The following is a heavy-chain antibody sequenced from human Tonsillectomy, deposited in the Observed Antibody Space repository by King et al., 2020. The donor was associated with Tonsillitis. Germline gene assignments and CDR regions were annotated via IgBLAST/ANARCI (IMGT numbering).Heavy chain of an antibody. J-gene: IGHJ4*02. CDR3: ARLDYYYDSSGYSAYCFDS. V-gene: IGHV4-39*01. Sequence: LQLQESGPGLVEPSETLSLTCTVSGGSISSSAYYWGWIRQPPGKGLEWIATIYYTGSTYYNPSLKSRLTISVDTSKSQFSLKLSSVTAADTAVYYCARLDYYYDSSGYSAYCFDSWGQGTLVTVSS. CDR1: GGSISSSAYY. CDR2: IYYTGST. D-gene: IGHD3-22*01.